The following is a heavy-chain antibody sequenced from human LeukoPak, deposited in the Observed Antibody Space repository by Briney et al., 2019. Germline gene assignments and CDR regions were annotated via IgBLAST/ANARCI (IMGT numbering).Heavy chain of an antibody. CDR1: GYSISSGYY. CDR2: IYHSANT. V-gene: IGHV4-38-2*02. J-gene: IGHJ4*02. Sequence: SETLSLTCTLSGYSISSGYYWGSIRQPPGKGLEWIGSIYHSANTYYNPSLKRRVTISVDMSKNQFSVKLGSVSAGDTAVYYCARGVPPRDYWGQGTLVTVSS. CDR3: ARGVPPRDY.